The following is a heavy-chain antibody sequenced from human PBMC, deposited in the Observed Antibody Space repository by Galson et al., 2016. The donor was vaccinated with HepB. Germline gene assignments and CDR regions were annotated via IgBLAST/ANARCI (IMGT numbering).Heavy chain of an antibody. CDR2: IYLDDSDT. Sequence: QSGAEVKKPGESLKISCKGSGHSFTTYWIGWVRQMPGKGLEWMGIIYLDDSDTRYSPSFQGQVTISADKSISTAYLQWSSLKASDTAMYYCATHLLGYSAYDSEVGFDYWDQGTLVTVSS. CDR1: GHSFTTYW. D-gene: IGHD5-12*01. V-gene: IGHV5-51*01. J-gene: IGHJ4*02. CDR3: ATHLLGYSAYDSEVGFDY.